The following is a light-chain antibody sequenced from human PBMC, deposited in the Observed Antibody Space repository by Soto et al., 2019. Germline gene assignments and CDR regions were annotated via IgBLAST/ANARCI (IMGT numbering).Light chain of an antibody. J-gene: IGKJ1*01. Sequence: DIQMTQSPSSLSASVGDRVTITCRASQGITDYLAWYQQKPGQVPNLLIYAASTLQSGVPSRFSGSGSGTDFTLTITGLQPEDVATYYCQNYNSTPWTFGQGTKVKI. CDR3: QNYNSTPWT. V-gene: IGKV1-27*01. CDR1: QGITDY. CDR2: AAS.